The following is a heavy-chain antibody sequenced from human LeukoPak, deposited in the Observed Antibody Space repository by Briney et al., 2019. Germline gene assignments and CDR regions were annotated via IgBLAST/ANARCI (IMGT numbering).Heavy chain of an antibody. CDR1: GYTLTELS. D-gene: IGHD3-22*01. J-gene: IGHJ5*02. CDR3: ATGYYYDSSGYYYSHNWFDP. V-gene: IGHV1-24*01. CDR2: FDPEDGET. Sequence: GASVEVSCKVSGYTLTELSMHWVRQAPGKGLDWMGGFDPEDGETIYAQKSQGRVTMTEDTSTDTAYMELSSLRSEDTAVYYCATGYYYDSSGYYYSHNWFDPWGQGTLVTVSS.